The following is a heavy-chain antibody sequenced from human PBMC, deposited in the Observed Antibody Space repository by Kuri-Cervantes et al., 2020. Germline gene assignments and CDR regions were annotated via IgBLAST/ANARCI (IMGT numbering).Heavy chain of an antibody. V-gene: IGHV3-53*01. CDR3: AREPSYGVPGFGYMDV. CDR1: GFTVSSNY. D-gene: IGHD3-10*01. J-gene: IGHJ6*03. Sequence: GESLKISCAASGFTVSSNYMSWVRQAPGKGLEWVSVIYSGGSTYYADSVKGRFTISRDNSKNTLYLQMNSLRAEDTAVYYCAREPSYGVPGFGYMDVWGKGTTVTVSS. CDR2: IYSGGST.